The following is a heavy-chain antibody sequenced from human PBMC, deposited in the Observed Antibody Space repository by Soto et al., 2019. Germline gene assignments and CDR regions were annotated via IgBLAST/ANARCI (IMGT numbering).Heavy chain of an antibody. CDR3: ARGSYDFWSGDYGMDV. J-gene: IGHJ6*02. CDR1: GYTFTSYG. Sequence: ASVKVSCKASGYTFTSYGISWVLQAPLQGLEWMGWISAYNGNTNYAQKLQGRVTMTTDTSTSTAYMELRSLRSDDTAVYYCARGSYDFWSGDYGMDVWGQGTTVTVSS. V-gene: IGHV1-18*01. CDR2: ISAYNGNT. D-gene: IGHD3-3*01.